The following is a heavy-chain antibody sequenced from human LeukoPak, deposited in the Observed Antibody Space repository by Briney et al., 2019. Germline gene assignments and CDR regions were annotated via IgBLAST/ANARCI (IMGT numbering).Heavy chain of an antibody. CDR2: IYYSGST. CDR3: ARGPSSSSSYYYYYMDV. D-gene: IGHD6-6*01. Sequence: SETLSLTCTGSGGSISSYYWSWIRQPPGKGLEWVGYIYYSGSTNYNPSLKSRVTISVDTSKNQFSLKLSSVTAADTAVYYCARGPSSSSSYYYYYMDVWGKGTTVTVSS. J-gene: IGHJ6*03. CDR1: GGSISSYY. V-gene: IGHV4-59*01.